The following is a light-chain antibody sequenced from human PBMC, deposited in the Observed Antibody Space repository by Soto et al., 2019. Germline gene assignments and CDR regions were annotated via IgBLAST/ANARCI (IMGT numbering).Light chain of an antibody. J-gene: IGLJ2*01. Sequence: QSVLTQPPSASGTPGQRVTISFSGSSSNIGSNTVNWYQQRPGTAPKLLIYSNNQRPSGVTDRFSGSKSGTSASLAMSGLQSEEDADYYCAAWDDSLNGLVVFGGGTKVTVL. CDR3: AAWDDSLNGLVV. V-gene: IGLV1-44*01. CDR1: SSNIGSNT. CDR2: SNN.